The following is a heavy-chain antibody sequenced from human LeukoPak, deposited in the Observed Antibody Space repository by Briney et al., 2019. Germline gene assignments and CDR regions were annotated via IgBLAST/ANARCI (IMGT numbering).Heavy chain of an antibody. V-gene: IGHV4-34*01. CDR2: INHSGST. CDR1: GFTFSSSA. D-gene: IGHD5-12*01. Sequence: GSLRLSCAASGFTFSSSAMNWVRQAPGKGLEWIGEINHSGSTNYNPSLKSRVTISVDTSRKQFFLRLSSVTAADTAMYYCARARRGYGRSFDYWGQGTLVTVSS. J-gene: IGHJ4*02. CDR3: ARARRGYGRSFDY.